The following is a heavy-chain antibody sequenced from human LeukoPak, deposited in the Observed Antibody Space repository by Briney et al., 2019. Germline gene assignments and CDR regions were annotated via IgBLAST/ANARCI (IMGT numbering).Heavy chain of an antibody. J-gene: IGHJ4*02. CDR1: GFGFDAYT. V-gene: IGHV3-43*01. D-gene: IGHD6-19*01. Sequence: GGSLRLSCTASGFGFDAYTMHWVRQAPGKGLEWVSLITWDGGTSYYGDSVKGRFSISRDNNKNSLYLQMNSLRTEDTAVYYCAKGQRAVAATFDYWGQGTLVTVSS. CDR2: ITWDGGTS. CDR3: AKGQRAVAATFDY.